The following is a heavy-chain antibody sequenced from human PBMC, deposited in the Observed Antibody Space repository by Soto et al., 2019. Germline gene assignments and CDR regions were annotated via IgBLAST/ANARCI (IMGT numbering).Heavy chain of an antibody. CDR3: AREGVSSSWYYYYGMDV. J-gene: IGHJ6*02. CDR1: GGSISSYY. D-gene: IGHD6-13*01. CDR2: IYYSGST. V-gene: IGHV4-59*01. Sequence: SETLSLTCSVSGGSISSYYWSWIRQPPGKGLEWIAYIYYSGSTSYNPSLKSRVTISVDTSKNQFSLKLSSVTAADTAVYYCAREGVSSSWYYYYGMDVWGQGTTVTVSS.